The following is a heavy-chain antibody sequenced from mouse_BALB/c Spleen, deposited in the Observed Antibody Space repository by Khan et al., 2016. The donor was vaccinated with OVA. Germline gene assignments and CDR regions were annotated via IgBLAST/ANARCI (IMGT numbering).Heavy chain of an antibody. Sequence: EVQLVESGPGLVKPSQSLSLTCTVTGYSITSDYAWNWIRQFPGNKLEWMGFISYSGNTKYNPSLQSRISVTRDTSKNQFFLQLNSVTTEDTATDYCARVYGGDFDYWGQGTTLTVSS. CDR3: ARVYGGDFDY. V-gene: IGHV3-2*02. D-gene: IGHD2-10*02. CDR1: GYSITSDYA. J-gene: IGHJ2*01. CDR2: ISYSGNT.